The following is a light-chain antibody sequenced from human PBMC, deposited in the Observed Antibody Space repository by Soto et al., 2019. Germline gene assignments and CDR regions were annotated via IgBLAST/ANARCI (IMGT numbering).Light chain of an antibody. Sequence: DIPMTQSPSSLSVSVGDRVTITCRASQSIRSYLNWYQQKPGKAPKLLIYDAYSLQSGVPSRFSGSGSGTEFTLTISSLQPEDFAAYYCQQYNSYTGTFGQGTKVDIK. V-gene: IGKV1-5*01. J-gene: IGKJ1*01. CDR2: DAY. CDR3: QQYNSYTGT. CDR1: QSIRSY.